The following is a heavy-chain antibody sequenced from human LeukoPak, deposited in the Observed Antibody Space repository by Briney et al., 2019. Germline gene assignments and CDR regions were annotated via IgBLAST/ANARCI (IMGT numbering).Heavy chain of an antibody. CDR3: ATVRTYGDYAMNY. Sequence: GESRKISCKGSGYSFTSYWIGWVRQMPGKGLEWMGIIYPGDSDTRYSPSFQGQVTISADKSISTAYLQWSSLKASDTGMYYCATVRTYGDYAMNYWGQGTLVTVSS. D-gene: IGHD4-17*01. V-gene: IGHV5-51*01. CDR2: IYPGDSDT. J-gene: IGHJ4*02. CDR1: GYSFTSYW.